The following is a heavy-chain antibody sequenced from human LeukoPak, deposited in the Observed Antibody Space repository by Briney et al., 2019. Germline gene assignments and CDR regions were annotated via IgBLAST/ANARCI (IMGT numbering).Heavy chain of an antibody. D-gene: IGHD3-3*01. CDR3: ARDLFWSGPSDY. CDR1: GYTFTSYN. J-gene: IGHJ4*02. V-gene: IGHV1-18*01. CDR2: ISAYNGNT. Sequence: ASVKVSCKASGYTFTSYNIRWVRPAPGQGLEWMGWISAYNGNTNYAQKLPGRVTMTTDTSTSTAYMELRSLRSDDTAVYYCARDLFWSGPSDYWGQGTLVTVSS.